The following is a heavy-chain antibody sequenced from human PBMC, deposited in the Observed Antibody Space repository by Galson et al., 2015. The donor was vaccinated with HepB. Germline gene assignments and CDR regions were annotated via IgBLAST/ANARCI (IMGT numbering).Heavy chain of an antibody. V-gene: IGHV4-59*01. Sequence: ETLSLTRTVSGGSISSYYWSWIRQPPGKGLEWIGYIYYSGSTNYNPSLKSRVTISVDTSKNQFSLKLSSVTAADTAVYYCARARGAAFSDWGQGTLVTVSS. CDR2: IYYSGST. CDR3: ARARGAAFSD. D-gene: IGHD3-10*01. CDR1: GGSISSYY. J-gene: IGHJ4*02.